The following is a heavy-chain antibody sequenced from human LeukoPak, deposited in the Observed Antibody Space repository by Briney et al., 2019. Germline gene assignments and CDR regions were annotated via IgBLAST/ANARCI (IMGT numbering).Heavy chain of an antibody. D-gene: IGHD3-16*01. CDR2: ISPGDPHT. V-gene: IGHV5-51*01. Sequence: GESRKISCRGSLDTFPSYWICGVRQMAGKVVEWIGIISPGDPHTRSRPSFQRQVTLSADKSINPAFLQWRSLTATDPAIYYCARLYTRLTRSIWGRFDPWGQGPLVPVSS. CDR3: ARLYTRLTRSIWGRFDP. CDR1: LDTFPSYW. J-gene: IGHJ5*02.